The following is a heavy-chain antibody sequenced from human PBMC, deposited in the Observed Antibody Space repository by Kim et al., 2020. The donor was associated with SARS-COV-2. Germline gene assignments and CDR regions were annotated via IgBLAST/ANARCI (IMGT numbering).Heavy chain of an antibody. V-gene: IGHV4-4*07. CDR1: GGSISSYY. J-gene: IGHJ4*02. Sequence: SETLSLTCTVSGGSISSYYWSWIRQPAGKGLEWIGRIYTSGSTNYNPSLKSRVTMSVDTSKNQFSLKLSSVTAADTAVYYCARGPQFRGVIDVRTLFFDYWGQGTLVTVSS. CDR2: IYTSGST. CDR3: ARGPQFRGVIDVRTLFFDY. D-gene: IGHD3-10*01.